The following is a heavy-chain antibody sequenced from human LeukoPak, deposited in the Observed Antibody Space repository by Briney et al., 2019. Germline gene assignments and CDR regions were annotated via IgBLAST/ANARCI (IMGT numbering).Heavy chain of an antibody. D-gene: IGHD6-19*01. CDR3: ARQSGWYYYMDV. CDR2: INHSGST. V-gene: IGHV4-34*01. CDR1: GGSFSGYY. J-gene: IGHJ6*03. Sequence: RPSETLSLTCAVYGGSFSGYYRSWIRHPPGKGLEWIEEINHSGSTNYNPSLKSRVTISVDTSKNQFSLKLSSVTAADTAVYYCARQSGWYYYMDVWGKGTTVTISS.